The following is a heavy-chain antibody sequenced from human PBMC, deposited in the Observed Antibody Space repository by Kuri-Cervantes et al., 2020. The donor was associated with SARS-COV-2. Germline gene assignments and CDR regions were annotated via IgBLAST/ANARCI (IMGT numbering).Heavy chain of an antibody. J-gene: IGHJ6*02. Sequence: GESLKISCAASGFTFSSYAMHWVRQAPGKGLEWVAVISYDGSNKYYADSVKGRFTISRDNSKNTLYLQMNSLKAEDTAVYYCASRSTYCSSTSCYRGYYYYGMDVWGQGTTVTVSS. D-gene: IGHD2-2*02. CDR3: ASRSTYCSSTSCYRGYYYYGMDV. CDR1: GFTFSSYA. CDR2: ISYDGSNK. V-gene: IGHV3-30-3*01.